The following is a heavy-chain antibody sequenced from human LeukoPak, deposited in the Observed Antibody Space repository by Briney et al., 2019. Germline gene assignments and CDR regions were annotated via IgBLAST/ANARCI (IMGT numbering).Heavy chain of an antibody. V-gene: IGHV3-7*01. J-gene: IGHJ4*02. CDR2: IKQDGSEK. D-gene: IGHD3-3*01. CDR3: ARLGSYYDFWSGYTFDY. Sequence: GGSLRLSCAASGFTFSDYWMGWVRQAPGKGLEWVANIKQDGSEKYYVDSVKGRFTISRDNAKNSLYLQMNSLRAEDTAVYYCARLGSYYDFWSGYTFDYWGQGTLVTVSS. CDR1: GFTFSDYW.